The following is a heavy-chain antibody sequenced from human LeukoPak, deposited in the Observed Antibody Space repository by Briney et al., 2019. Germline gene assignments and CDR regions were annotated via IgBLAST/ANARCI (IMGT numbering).Heavy chain of an antibody. J-gene: IGHJ3*02. V-gene: IGHV3-23*01. CDR1: GFTFSSYA. Sequence: PGGSLRLSCAASGFTFSSYAMSWVRQPPGKGLEWVSAISGGGANTYYADSVKGRFTISRDNAKNTLYLQMNSLRAEDTAVYSCAKDTPYSGSYWHDAFDIWGQGTMVTVSS. D-gene: IGHD1-26*01. CDR2: ISGGGANT. CDR3: AKDTPYSGSYWHDAFDI.